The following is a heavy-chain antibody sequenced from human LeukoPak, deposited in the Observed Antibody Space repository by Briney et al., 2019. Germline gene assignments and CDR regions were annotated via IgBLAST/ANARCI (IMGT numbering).Heavy chain of an antibody. J-gene: IGHJ5*02. D-gene: IGHD2-2*01. CDR1: GGPFSGYS. Sequence: PSETRSLTCAVYGGPFSGYSWSWIRQPPGKGLDWLGEINPGGITNYNPSLKSRVTISVDTPKNQFSLKLSSVTAADTAVYYCASSVGPHDIVVVPPARDLWFDPWGQGTLVTVSS. V-gene: IGHV4-34*01. CDR3: ASSVGPHDIVVVPPARDLWFDP. CDR2: INPGGIT.